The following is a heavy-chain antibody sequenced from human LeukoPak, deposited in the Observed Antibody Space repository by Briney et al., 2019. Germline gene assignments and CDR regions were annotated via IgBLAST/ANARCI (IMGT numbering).Heavy chain of an antibody. D-gene: IGHD1-1*01. Sequence: SVKVSCKASGGTFSSYAISWVRQAPGQGLEWMGGIIPIFGTANYAQKFQGRVTITADKSTSTAYMELSSLRSEDTAVYYCARRTGGYGDAFDIWGQGTMVTVSS. J-gene: IGHJ3*02. CDR2: IIPIFGTA. CDR3: ARRTGGYGDAFDI. CDR1: GGTFSSYA. V-gene: IGHV1-69*06.